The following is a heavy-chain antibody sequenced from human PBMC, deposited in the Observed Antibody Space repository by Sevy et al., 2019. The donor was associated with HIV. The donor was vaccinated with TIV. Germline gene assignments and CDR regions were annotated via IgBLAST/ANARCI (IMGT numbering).Heavy chain of an antibody. J-gene: IGHJ3*02. Sequence: GGSLRLSCAASGFTFSKYGMHWVRQAPGKRLEWVGVMSDDGRKENCADSVKGRFTISRDNSNNTLYLQMNSLRVEDTAVYYCAKDGRYDVLIGYFSPGPFDIWGQGTAVTVSS. CDR1: GFTFSKYG. CDR3: AKDGRYDVLIGYFSPGPFDI. V-gene: IGHV3-30*18. CDR2: MSDDGRKE. D-gene: IGHD3-9*01.